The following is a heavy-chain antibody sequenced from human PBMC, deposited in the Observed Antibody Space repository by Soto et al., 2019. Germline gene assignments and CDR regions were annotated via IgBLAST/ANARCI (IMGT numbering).Heavy chain of an antibody. D-gene: IGHD3-16*01. J-gene: IGHJ6*02. CDR3: AKARLWGGDGYNSYYYNAMDV. Sequence: GGSLRLSCAASGVTFSSYAMSWVRQAPGKGLEWVSAISGSGGSTYYADSVKGRFTISRDNAKNSLYLQMNSLRPEDTALYYCAKARLWGGDGYNSYYYNAMDVWGQGTTVTVSS. V-gene: IGHV3-23*01. CDR2: ISGSGGST. CDR1: GVTFSSYA.